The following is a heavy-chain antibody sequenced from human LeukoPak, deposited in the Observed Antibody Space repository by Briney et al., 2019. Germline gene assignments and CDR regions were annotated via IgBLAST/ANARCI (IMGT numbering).Heavy chain of an antibody. CDR2: ISAYNGNT. J-gene: IGHJ6*02. D-gene: IGHD6-13*01. V-gene: IGHV1-18*01. CDR1: GYTFTSYG. CDR3: ATDTGYSSSWLNYYYYGMDV. Sequence: GASVKVSCKASGYTFTSYGISWVRQAPGQGLEWMGWISAYNGNTNYAQKLQGRVTMTTDTSTSTAYMELRSLRSEDTAVYYCATDTGYSSSWLNYYYYGMDVWGQGTTVTVSS.